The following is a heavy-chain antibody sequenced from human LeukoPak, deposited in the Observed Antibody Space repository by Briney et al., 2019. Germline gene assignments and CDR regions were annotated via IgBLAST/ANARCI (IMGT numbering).Heavy chain of an antibody. CDR3: AREGRQDYVYFDH. D-gene: IGHD4-17*01. V-gene: IGHV4-59*01. CDR2: IKYSGST. Sequence: SETLSLTCTVSGGSISSYNWSWIRQPPGKGLEWIGYIKYSGSTNYNPHLKSRVTMSVATSKNQCSLKLSSVTAAETAMYYCAREGRQDYVYFDHWGQGSLVTVSS. CDR1: GGSISSYN. J-gene: IGHJ4*02.